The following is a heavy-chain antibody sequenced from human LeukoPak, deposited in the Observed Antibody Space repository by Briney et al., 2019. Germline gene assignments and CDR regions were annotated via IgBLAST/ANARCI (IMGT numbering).Heavy chain of an antibody. V-gene: IGHV1-2*02. CDR2: INPNSGGT. CDR1: GYTFTGYY. J-gene: IGHJ4*02. Sequence: GASVKVSCKASGYTFTGYYMHWVRQAPGQGLEWMGWINPNSGGTNYAQKFQGRVTMTRDMSISTAYMELSRLRSDDTAVYYCARLVQESAAGTTPTDYWGQGTLVTVSS. D-gene: IGHD6-13*01. CDR3: ARLVQESAAGTTPTDY.